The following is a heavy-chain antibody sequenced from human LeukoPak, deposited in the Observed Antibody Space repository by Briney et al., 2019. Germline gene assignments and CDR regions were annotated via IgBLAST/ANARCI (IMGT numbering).Heavy chain of an antibody. Sequence: PSETLSLTCTVSGGSISSGGYYWSWIRQHPGKGLEWIGYIYYSGSTYYNPSLKSRVTISVDTSKNQFSLKLCSVTAADTAVYYCARDRGNTVTTPLGWFDPWGQGTLVTVSS. CDR3: ARDRGNTVTTPLGWFDP. CDR2: IYYSGST. CDR1: GGSISSGGYY. D-gene: IGHD4-17*01. V-gene: IGHV4-31*03. J-gene: IGHJ5*02.